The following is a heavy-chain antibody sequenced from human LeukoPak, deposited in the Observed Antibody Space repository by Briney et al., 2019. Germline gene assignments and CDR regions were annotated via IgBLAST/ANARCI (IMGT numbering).Heavy chain of an antibody. CDR2: VYPGDSDT. CDR3: ARQWLAPFFDY. Sequence: GESLKISCQGSGYSFTSYWIGWVRQMPGKGLEWMGIVYPGDSDTRYSPSFQGQVTISADKSISTAYLQWSSLKASDTAMYYCARQWLAPFFDYWGQGTLVTVSS. D-gene: IGHD6-19*01. J-gene: IGHJ4*02. CDR1: GYSFTSYW. V-gene: IGHV5-51*01.